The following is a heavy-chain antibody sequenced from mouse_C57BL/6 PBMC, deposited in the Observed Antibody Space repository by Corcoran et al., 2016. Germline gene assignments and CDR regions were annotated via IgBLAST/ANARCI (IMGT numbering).Heavy chain of an antibody. J-gene: IGHJ2*01. Sequence: QVQLQQSGPELVKPGASVTLSCKASGYTFTSYDINWVKQRPGQGLEWIGWIYPRDGSTKYNEKFKGKATLTVDTSSSTAYMELHSLTSEDSAVYFCARWRDYGSSYFDYWGQGTTLTVSS. CDR1: GYTFTSYD. CDR2: IYPRDGST. CDR3: ARWRDYGSSYFDY. D-gene: IGHD1-1*01. V-gene: IGHV1-85*01.